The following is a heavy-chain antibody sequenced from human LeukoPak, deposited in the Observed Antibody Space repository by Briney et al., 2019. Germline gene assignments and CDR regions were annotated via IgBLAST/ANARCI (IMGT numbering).Heavy chain of an antibody. CDR3: ARVYAGGLGRDSGYFDL. V-gene: IGHV1-2*04. CDR2: IIPNSGGT. CDR1: GYTFSGYY. D-gene: IGHD4-23*01. J-gene: IGHJ2*01. Sequence: ASVKVSCKASGYTFSGYYMHWVRQAPGQGLEWMGWIIPNSGGTNYAQKFQGWVTMTRDTSISTAYMELSRLRSDDTAVYYCARVYAGGLGRDSGYFDLWGRGTLVTVSS.